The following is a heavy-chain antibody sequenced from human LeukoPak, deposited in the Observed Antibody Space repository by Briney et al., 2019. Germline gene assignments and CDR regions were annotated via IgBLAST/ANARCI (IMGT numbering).Heavy chain of an antibody. D-gene: IGHD2-2*01. CDR3: ARDYQGFDY. V-gene: IGHV1-46*01. J-gene: IGHJ4*02. CDR1: AYTFTSYD. CDR2: INPSGGYT. Sequence: ASVKVSCKASAYTFTSYDMHWVRQAPGQGLAWMGIINPSGGYTSYTNYAQKFQGRVTMTRDMSTSTVYMELSSLRSEDTAVYYCARDYQGFDYWGQGTLVTVSS.